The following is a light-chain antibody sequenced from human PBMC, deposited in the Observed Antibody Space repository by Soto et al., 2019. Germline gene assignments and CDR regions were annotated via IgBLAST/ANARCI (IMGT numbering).Light chain of an antibody. CDR1: SSDVGGYNY. Sequence: QSVLTQPASVSGSPGQSITISCTGTSSDVGGYNYVSWYQQHPGKAPRLIIHDVTNRPSGVSNRFSGSKSGNTASLTISGLQAEDEAEYYCSSYTSSSTLYVFGAGTKVTVL. J-gene: IGLJ1*01. CDR2: DVT. V-gene: IGLV2-14*03. CDR3: SSYTSSSTLYV.